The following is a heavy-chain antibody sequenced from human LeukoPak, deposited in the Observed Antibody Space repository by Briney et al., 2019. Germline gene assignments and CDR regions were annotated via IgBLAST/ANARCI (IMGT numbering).Heavy chain of an antibody. CDR1: AHSLTSKY. V-gene: IGHV1-46*01. J-gene: IGHJ4*02. CDR3: ARGRDVVVVAAATYYFDY. D-gene: IGHD2-15*01. Sequence: ASVKASSKASAHSLTSKYMDWERQAPGQGLEWMGIINPSGGSTSNAQKFQGRVTMTTDTSTCTAYMELRILRSDDTGVYYCARGRDVVVVAAATYYFDYWGQGTLVTVSS. CDR2: INPSGGST.